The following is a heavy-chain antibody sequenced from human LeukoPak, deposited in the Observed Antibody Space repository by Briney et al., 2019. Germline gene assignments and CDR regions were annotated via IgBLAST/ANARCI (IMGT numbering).Heavy chain of an antibody. CDR1: GYTFTGYY. CDR2: IKPNSGGT. CDR3: AKDRFAAVAVPDY. D-gene: IGHD6-19*01. Sequence: GASVKVSCKASGYTFTGYYIHWVRQAPGQGLEWMGWIKPNSGGTNYAQKFQGRVTMTRDTSISTAYMELCRLRSDDTAVYYCAKDRFAAVAVPDYWGQGTLVTVSS. J-gene: IGHJ4*02. V-gene: IGHV1-2*02.